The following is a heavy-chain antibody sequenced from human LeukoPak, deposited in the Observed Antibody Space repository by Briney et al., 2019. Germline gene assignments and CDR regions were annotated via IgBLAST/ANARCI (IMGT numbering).Heavy chain of an antibody. CDR2: MNPNSGNT. J-gene: IGHJ4*02. D-gene: IGHD7-27*01. V-gene: IGHV1-8*01. CDR3: VGGAPNWGFDY. Sequence: MGWMNPNSGNTGYAQNFQGRVTMTRDTSISTAYMELTSLRSEDTAVYYCVGGAPNWGFDYWGQGTLVIVSS.